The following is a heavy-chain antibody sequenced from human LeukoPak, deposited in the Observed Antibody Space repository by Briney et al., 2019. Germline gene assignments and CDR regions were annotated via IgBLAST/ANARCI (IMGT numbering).Heavy chain of an antibody. V-gene: IGHV3-21*01. CDR1: GFTFSSYS. CDR3: ARGNYGDYDAFDI. J-gene: IGHJ3*02. Sequence: PGGSLRLSCAASGFTFSSYSMNWVRQAPGKGLEWVSSISSSSSYIYYADSAKGRFTISRDNAKNSLYLQMNSLRAEDTAVYYCARGNYGDYDAFDIWGQGTMVTVSS. D-gene: IGHD4-17*01. CDR2: ISSSSSYI.